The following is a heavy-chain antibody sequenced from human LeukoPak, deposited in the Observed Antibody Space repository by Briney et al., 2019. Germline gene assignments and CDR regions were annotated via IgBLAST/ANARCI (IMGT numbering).Heavy chain of an antibody. CDR3: ARNSGSYRIDY. CDR1: GFTFSSYG. D-gene: IGHD1-26*01. V-gene: IGHV3-33*01. J-gene: IGHJ4*02. CDR2: IWYDGSNK. Sequence: PGRSLRLSCAASGFTFSSYGMHWVRQAPGKGLEWVAVIWYDGSNKYYADSVKGRFTISRDSSKNTLYLQMNSLRAEDTAVYYCARNSGSYRIDYWGQGTLVTVSS.